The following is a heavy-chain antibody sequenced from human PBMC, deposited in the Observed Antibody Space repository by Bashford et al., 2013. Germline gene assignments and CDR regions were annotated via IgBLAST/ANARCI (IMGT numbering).Heavy chain of an antibody. J-gene: IGHJ4*02. Sequence: SETLSLTCTVSGVSISTYHWSWIRLPPGKGLEWIGYVYYTGSTNYSPSFASRVTISLDTSKNQFSLRLRSVTDADTAVYYCARGQRPDRFIYFDYWSQGTLVTVSS. D-gene: IGHD3-22*01. CDR3: ARGQRPDRFIYFDY. CDR1: GVSISTYH. CDR2: VYYTGST. V-gene: IGHV4-59*01.